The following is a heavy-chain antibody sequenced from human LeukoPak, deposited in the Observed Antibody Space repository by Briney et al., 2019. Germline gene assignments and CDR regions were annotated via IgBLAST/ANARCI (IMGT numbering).Heavy chain of an antibody. Sequence: ASVKVSCKVSGYTLTELSMHWVRQAPGKGLEWMGGFDPEDGETIYAQKFQGRVTMTEDTSTDTAYMELSSLRSEDTAVYYCATEIFRESYYDFWSGSPWGQGTLVTVSS. CDR2: FDPEDGET. V-gene: IGHV1-24*01. D-gene: IGHD3-3*01. J-gene: IGHJ5*02. CDR1: GYTLTELS. CDR3: ATEIFRESYYDFWSGSP.